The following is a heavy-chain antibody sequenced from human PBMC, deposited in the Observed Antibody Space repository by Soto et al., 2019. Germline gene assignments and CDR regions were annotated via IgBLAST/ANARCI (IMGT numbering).Heavy chain of an antibody. D-gene: IGHD3-3*01. CDR1: GFTFSNHA. Sequence: EVQLLESGGDLVQPGGSLRLSCAASGFTFSNHAMSWARQAPGKGLEWVSSISSSGSNTYYADSVKGRFTISRDNSKNTLYLEMNSLRVDDTAVYYCANKVIRSGSSTMAYEYWDQGTQVTVSS. V-gene: IGHV3-23*01. CDR3: ANKVIRSGSSTMAYEY. CDR2: ISSSGSNT. J-gene: IGHJ4*02.